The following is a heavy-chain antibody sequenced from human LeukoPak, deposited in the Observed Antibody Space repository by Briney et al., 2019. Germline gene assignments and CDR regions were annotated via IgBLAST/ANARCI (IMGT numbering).Heavy chain of an antibody. Sequence: GGSLRLSCAASGFTFDDYAMHWVRQAPGKGLEWVSGISWNSGSIGYADSVKGRFTISRDNAKNSLYLQMNSLRAEDMALYYCAKGKYSSSGDAFDIWGQGTMVTVSS. CDR2: ISWNSGSI. D-gene: IGHD6-6*01. V-gene: IGHV3-9*03. J-gene: IGHJ3*02. CDR1: GFTFDDYA. CDR3: AKGKYSSSGDAFDI.